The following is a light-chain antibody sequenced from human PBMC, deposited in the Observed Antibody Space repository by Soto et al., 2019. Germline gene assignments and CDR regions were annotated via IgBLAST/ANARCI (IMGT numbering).Light chain of an antibody. CDR3: AAWDDSLSGRVV. CDR1: SSNIGRNA. V-gene: IGLV1-44*01. CDR2: SND. Sequence: QSVLTQPPSASGTTVQRVTISCSGSSSNIGRNAVSWYQQLPRTAPKLLIYSNDQRPSGVPDRFSGAKSGTSASLAISGLQSEDEADYYCAAWDDSLSGRVVFGGGTKLTVL. J-gene: IGLJ2*01.